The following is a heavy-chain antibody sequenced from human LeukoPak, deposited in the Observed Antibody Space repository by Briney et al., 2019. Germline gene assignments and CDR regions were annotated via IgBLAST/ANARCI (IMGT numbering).Heavy chain of an antibody. CDR1: GFTFSSYW. D-gene: IGHD1-26*01. CDR3: ARDSRIVGATGGSDY. Sequence: GGSLRLSCAASGFTFSSYWMSWVRQAPGKGLEWVANMNQDGSEKYYVDSVKGRFTISRDNAKNSLYLQMNSLRVEDTAVYYCARDSRIVGATGGSDYWGQGTLVTVSS. V-gene: IGHV3-7*01. CDR2: MNQDGSEK. J-gene: IGHJ4*02.